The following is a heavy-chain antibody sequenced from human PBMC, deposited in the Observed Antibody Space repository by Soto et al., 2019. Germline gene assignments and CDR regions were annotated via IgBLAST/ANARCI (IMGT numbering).Heavy chain of an antibody. J-gene: IGHJ6*02. V-gene: IGHV3-23*01. CDR1: GFTFSSYA. CDR2: ISGSGGST. Sequence: EVQLLESGGGLVQPGGSLRLSCAASGFTFSSYAMSWVRQAPGKGLEWVSAISGSGGSTYYADSVKGRFTISRDNSKNTLYLQMNSLRAEDTAVYYCAIRTLTTVTRAYYYYGMDVWGQGTTVTVSS. D-gene: IGHD4-4*01. CDR3: AIRTLTTVTRAYYYYGMDV.